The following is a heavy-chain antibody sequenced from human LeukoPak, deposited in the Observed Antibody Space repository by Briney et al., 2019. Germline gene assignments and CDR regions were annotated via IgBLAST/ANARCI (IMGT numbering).Heavy chain of an antibody. CDR1: GDTFSDYT. CDR2: IIPICGTR. D-gene: IGHD2-21*01. CDR3: ATDSVILDAFDI. V-gene: IGHV1-69*13. Sequence: SVKVSCKASGDTFSDYTVSWVRQAPGQGLEWMGRIIPICGTRNYAQKFQGRVTITADESTSTAYMELSSLRSEDTAVYYCATDSVILDAFDIWGQGTMVTVSS. J-gene: IGHJ3*02.